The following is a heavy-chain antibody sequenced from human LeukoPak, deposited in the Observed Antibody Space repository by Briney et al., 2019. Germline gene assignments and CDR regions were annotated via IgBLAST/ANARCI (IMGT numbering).Heavy chain of an antibody. CDR2: INSDGSST. V-gene: IGHV3-74*01. CDR3: WLLEDV. D-gene: IGHD3-10*01. J-gene: IGHJ6*04. CDR1: GFPFSSYW. Sequence: PGGSLRLSCAASGFPFSSYWMHWVRPAPGKGLVWVSRINSDGSSTSYADSVKGRFTISRDNAKNTLYLQMNSLSAEDTAVYYCWLLEDVWGKGTTVTVSS.